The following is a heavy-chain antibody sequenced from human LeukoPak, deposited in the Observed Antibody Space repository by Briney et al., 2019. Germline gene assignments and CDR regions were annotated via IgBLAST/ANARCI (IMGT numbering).Heavy chain of an antibody. V-gene: IGHV1-46*01. J-gene: IGHJ3*02. Sequence: ASVKVSCKASGYTFTSYDINWVRQATGQGLEWMGIINPSGGSTRYAQKFQGRVTVTRDTSTTTVHMELSSLRSEDTAVYYCARPLGGAHDAFDSWGQGTMVTVSS. CDR2: INPSGGST. D-gene: IGHD1-26*01. CDR3: ARPLGGAHDAFDS. CDR1: GYTFTSYD.